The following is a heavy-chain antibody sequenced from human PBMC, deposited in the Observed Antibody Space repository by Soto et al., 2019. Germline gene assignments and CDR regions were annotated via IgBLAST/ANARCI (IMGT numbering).Heavy chain of an antibody. Sequence: VQLLESGGGLVQPGGSLRLSCAASGFTFSTFAMSWVRQAPGKGLEWVSAISGSGGSTYYADSVKGRFTISRDNSKNTLFLQMNSLRAEDTAVYYCAKPPEDIAATGRTLYYYYGLDVWGQGTTVTVSS. CDR2: ISGSGGST. D-gene: IGHD6-13*01. CDR3: AKPPEDIAATGRTLYYYYGLDV. J-gene: IGHJ6*02. V-gene: IGHV3-23*01. CDR1: GFTFSTFA.